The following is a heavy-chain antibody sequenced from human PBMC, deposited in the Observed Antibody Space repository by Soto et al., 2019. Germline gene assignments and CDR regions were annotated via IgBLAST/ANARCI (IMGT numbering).Heavy chain of an antibody. Sequence: QVQLVQSGAEVKKPGASVKVSCKASGYIFTNYDINWVRQATGQGLEYLGWINPNSGNTGYVQKFKGRVTMTRNTSINTGYMEVKRLRFEGKGVYYWAGSLKYGYFSGWVGPWGPGNLVPVSS. CDR3: AGSLKYGYFSGWVGP. CDR1: GYIFTNYD. V-gene: IGHV1-8*01. CDR2: INPNSGNT. J-gene: IGHJ5*02. D-gene: IGHD1-26*01.